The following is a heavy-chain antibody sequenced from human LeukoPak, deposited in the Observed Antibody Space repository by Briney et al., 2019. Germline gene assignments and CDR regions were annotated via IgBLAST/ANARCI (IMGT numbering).Heavy chain of an antibody. D-gene: IGHD6-19*01. V-gene: IGHV3-23*01. CDR2: IGADGGST. Sequence: GGSLRLSCAASGFTFRTNVMTWVRQAPGKGLEWVSAIGADGGSTDYADSVRGRFTISRDNSKNTLFLQMNSLRAEDTALYYCARRVGGTPDYWGRGTLVTVSP. CDR3: ARRVGGTPDY. CDR1: GFTFRTNV. J-gene: IGHJ4*02.